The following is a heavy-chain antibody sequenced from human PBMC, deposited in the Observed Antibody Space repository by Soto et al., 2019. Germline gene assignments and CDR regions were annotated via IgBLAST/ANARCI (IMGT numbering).Heavy chain of an antibody. V-gene: IGHV4-39*02. Sequence: SETLSLTCTVSGGSISSSTYYWGWIRQPPGKGLEWIGSIYYSGSTYYNPSLKSRVTISVDTSKNQFSLKLSSVTAADTAVYCCARDGGYDNSGYLDYWGQGTLVTVSS. CDR2: IYYSGST. CDR3: ARDGGYDNSGYLDY. J-gene: IGHJ4*02. D-gene: IGHD3-22*01. CDR1: GGSISSSTYY.